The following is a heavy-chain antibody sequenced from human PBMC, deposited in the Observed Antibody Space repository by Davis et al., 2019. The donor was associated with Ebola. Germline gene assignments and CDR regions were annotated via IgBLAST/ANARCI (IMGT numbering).Heavy chain of an antibody. D-gene: IGHD2-2*01. J-gene: IGHJ6*02. V-gene: IGHV1-2*02. CDR1: GYVFTGYY. CDR2: INPNSGGT. CDR3: ARYPFLVPAARPYYYYGMDV. Sequence: ASVKVSCKASGYVFTGYYIHWVRQAPGQGLEWMGWINPNSGGTNYAQKFQGRVTMTRDTSISTAYMELSRLRSDDTAVYYCARYPFLVPAARPYYYYGMDVWGQGTTVTVSS.